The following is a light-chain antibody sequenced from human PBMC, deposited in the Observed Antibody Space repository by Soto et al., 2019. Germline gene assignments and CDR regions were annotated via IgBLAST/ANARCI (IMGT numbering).Light chain of an antibody. CDR3: QQYGSSYT. J-gene: IGKJ3*01. CDR1: QSVNNNY. V-gene: IGKV3-20*01. CDR2: GAS. Sequence: EIVLTQSPGTLSLSPGERATLSCRASQSVNNNYLAWYQQKPGQPPRLLIYGASSRAIGIPDRFSGGGSGTDFTLTISRLEPEDFAVYYCQQYGSSYTFGPGTKWISN.